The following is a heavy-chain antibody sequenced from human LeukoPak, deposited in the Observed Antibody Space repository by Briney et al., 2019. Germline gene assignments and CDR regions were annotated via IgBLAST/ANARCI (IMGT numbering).Heavy chain of an antibody. CDR1: GYSISSGYY. CDR3: ASYRTHGSGSPFDAFDI. D-gene: IGHD3-10*01. J-gene: IGHJ3*02. CDR2: IYHSGST. V-gene: IGHV4-38-2*02. Sequence: SETLSLTCTVSGYSISSGYYWGWIRQPPGKGLEWIGSIYHSGSTYYNPSLKSRVTISVDTSKNQFSLKLSSVTAADTAVYYCASYRTHGSGSPFDAFDIWGQGTMVTVSS.